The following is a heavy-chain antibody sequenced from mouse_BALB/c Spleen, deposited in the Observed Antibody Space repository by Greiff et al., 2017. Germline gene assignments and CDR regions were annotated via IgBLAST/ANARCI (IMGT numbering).Heavy chain of an antibody. J-gene: IGHJ4*01. CDR2: ISSGGSYT. D-gene: IGHD4-1*01. CDR1: GFTFSSYG. Sequence: EVKVVESGGDLVKPGGSLKLSCAASGFTFSSYGMSWVRQTPDKRLEWVATISSGGSYTYYPDSVKGRFTISRDNAKNTLYLQMSSLKSEDTAMYYCARRSGTRAMDYWGQGTSVTVSS. CDR3: ARRSGTRAMDY. V-gene: IGHV5-6*02.